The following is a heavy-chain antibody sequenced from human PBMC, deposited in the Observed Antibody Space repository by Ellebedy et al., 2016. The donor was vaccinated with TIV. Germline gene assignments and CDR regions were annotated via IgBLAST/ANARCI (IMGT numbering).Heavy chain of an antibody. CDR1: GFTFDMYS. D-gene: IGHD1-26*01. Sequence: GGSLKISXAASGFTFDMYSMNWVRQPAGKGLEWISFIIGTGSTTYYADSVRGRFTVSRDNAKNSLYLQMNSLRDEDTALYYCARRGNYLGDAFDMWGHGAVVIVSS. V-gene: IGHV3-48*02. J-gene: IGHJ3*02. CDR2: IIGTGSTT. CDR3: ARRGNYLGDAFDM.